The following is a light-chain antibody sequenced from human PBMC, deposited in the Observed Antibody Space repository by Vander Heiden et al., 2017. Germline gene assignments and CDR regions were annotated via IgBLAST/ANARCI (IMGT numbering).Light chain of an antibody. CDR1: SLRSYY. V-gene: IGLV3-19*01. CDR3: NSRDSSGNQLG. J-gene: IGLJ2*01. Sequence: SSELTPDTAVSVALGPTVRITCQGDSLRSYYASWYQQKQGQAPVRGSEGKNNRPSGIPDRVACSSSGNTDSLTITGAQAEDEADDDCNSRDSSGNQLGFGGGTKLTVL. CDR2: GKN.